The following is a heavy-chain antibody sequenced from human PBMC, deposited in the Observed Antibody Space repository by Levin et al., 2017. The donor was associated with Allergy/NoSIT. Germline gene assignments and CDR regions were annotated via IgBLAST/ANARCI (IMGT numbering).Heavy chain of an antibody. V-gene: IGHV4-30-4*01. D-gene: IGHD5/OR15-5a*01. J-gene: IGHJ4*02. CDR3: ARGPVLYDFDY. Sequence: TSETLSLTCTVSGGSISSGDYYWSWIRQPPGKGLEWIGYIYYSGSTYYNPSLKSRVTISVDTSKNQFSLKLSSVTAADTAVYYCARGPVLYDFDYWGQGTLVTVSS. CDR1: GGSISSGDYY. CDR2: IYYSGST.